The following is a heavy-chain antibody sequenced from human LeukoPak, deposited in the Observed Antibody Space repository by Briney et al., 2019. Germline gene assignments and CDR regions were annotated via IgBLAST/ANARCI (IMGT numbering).Heavy chain of an antibody. CDR3: ARARAGIFDY. V-gene: IGHV4-30-2*01. D-gene: IGHD1-1*01. Sequence: SQTLSLTCAASGGSLSSGGSSWRWLRHPPGTRLEWLRYLYHSGRTYYNPSLKSRVTISVDRSKNQFSLKLSSVTAADTAVYYCARARAGIFDYWGQGTLVTVSS. CDR1: GGSLSSGGSS. CDR2: LYHSGRT. J-gene: IGHJ4*02.